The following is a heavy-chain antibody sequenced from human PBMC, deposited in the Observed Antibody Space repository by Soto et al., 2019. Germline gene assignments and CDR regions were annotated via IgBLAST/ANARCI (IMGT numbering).Heavy chain of an antibody. Sequence: SETLSLTCAVYGGSFSGYYWIWIRQPPGKGLEWIGEINHSGSTNYNPSLKSRVTISVDTSKNQFSLKLSSVTAADTAVYYCARVRTVRGVTRGRNVDYMDVWGKGTTVT. J-gene: IGHJ6*03. D-gene: IGHD4-4*01. CDR2: INHSGST. CDR1: GGSFSGYY. CDR3: ARVRTVRGVTRGRNVDYMDV. V-gene: IGHV4-34*01.